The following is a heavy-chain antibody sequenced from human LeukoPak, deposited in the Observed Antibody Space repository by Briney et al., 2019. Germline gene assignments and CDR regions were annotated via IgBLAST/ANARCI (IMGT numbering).Heavy chain of an antibody. CDR1: GFTPSNYW. J-gene: IGHJ6*02. Sequence: PGGSLRLSCAASGFTPSNYWMHWVRQAPGKGLVWVSRINSDGSSTRYADSVKGRFTISRDNAKNTMSLQMNSLRAEDTAVYYCAREYVVILGNYYNYYGMDVWGQGTTVTVSS. CDR2: INSDGSST. D-gene: IGHD2-15*01. V-gene: IGHV3-74*01. CDR3: AREYVVILGNYYNYYGMDV.